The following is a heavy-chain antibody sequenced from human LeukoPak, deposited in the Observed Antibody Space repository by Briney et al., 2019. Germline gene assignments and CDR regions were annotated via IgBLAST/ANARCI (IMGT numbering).Heavy chain of an antibody. CDR3: AKDGGYSYGYYMDV. J-gene: IGHJ6*03. V-gene: IGHV3-9*03. D-gene: IGHD5-18*01. CDR1: GFTFDDHA. Sequence: PGGSLRLSCAASGFTFDDHAMHWVRQAPGKGLEWVSGISWNSGSIGYADSVKGRFTISRDNAKNSLYLQMNSLRAEDMALYYCAKDGGYSYGYYMDVWGKGTTVTVSS. CDR2: ISWNSGSI.